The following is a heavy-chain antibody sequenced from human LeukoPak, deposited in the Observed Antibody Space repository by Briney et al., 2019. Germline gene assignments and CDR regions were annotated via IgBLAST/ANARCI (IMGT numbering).Heavy chain of an antibody. J-gene: IGHJ4*02. Sequence: ASVKVSCKASGYTFTDSYMHWVRQAPGQGLECVGRINPNSGGTNYAQKFQGRVTMTRDTSTSTAYMELSGLRYDDTAVYYCVREYCGGDCYPWNWGQGTLVTVFS. V-gene: IGHV1-2*06. CDR2: INPNSGGT. CDR3: VREYCGGDCYPWN. CDR1: GYTFTDSY. D-gene: IGHD2-21*02.